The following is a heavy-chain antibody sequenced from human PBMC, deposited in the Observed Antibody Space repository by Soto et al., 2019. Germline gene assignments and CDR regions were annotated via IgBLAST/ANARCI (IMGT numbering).Heavy chain of an antibody. CDR3: ARTIAVADTSIYYFDY. CDR1: GFTFSSYS. V-gene: IGHV3-21*01. Sequence: SGGGLVKPGGSLRLSCAASGFTFSSYSMNWVRQAPGKGLEWVSSISSSSSYIYYADSVKGRFTISRDNAKNSLYLQMNSLRAEDTAVYYCARTIAVADTSIYYFDYWGQGTLVTVSS. CDR2: ISSSSSYI. D-gene: IGHD6-19*01. J-gene: IGHJ4*02.